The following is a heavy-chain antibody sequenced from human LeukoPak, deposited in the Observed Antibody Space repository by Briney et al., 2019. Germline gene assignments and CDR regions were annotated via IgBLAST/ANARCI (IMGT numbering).Heavy chain of an antibody. D-gene: IGHD3-22*01. Sequence: SETLSLTCAVYGGSFSGYYWSWIRQPPGKGLEWIGEINHSGSTNYNPSLKSRVTISVDTSKNQLSLKLSSVTAADTAVYYCARASHDSSGTPFDYWGQGTLVTVSS. V-gene: IGHV4-34*01. CDR3: ARASHDSSGTPFDY. CDR2: INHSGST. CDR1: GGSFSGYY. J-gene: IGHJ4*02.